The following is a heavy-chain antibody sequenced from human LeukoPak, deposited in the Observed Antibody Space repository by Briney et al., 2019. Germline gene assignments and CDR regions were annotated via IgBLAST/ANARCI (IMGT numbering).Heavy chain of an antibody. J-gene: IGHJ4*02. V-gene: IGHV7-4-1*02. D-gene: IGHD3-22*01. CDR2: INTNTGNP. CDR3: AREDFGVSYYYDSSGYSLPDY. CDR1: GYTFTSYA. Sequence: ASVKVSCKASGYTFTSYAMNWVRQAPGQGLEWMGWINTNTGNPTYAQGFTGRFVFSLDTTVSTAYLQISSLKAEDTAVYYCAREDFGVSYYYDSSGYSLPDYWGQGTLVTVSS.